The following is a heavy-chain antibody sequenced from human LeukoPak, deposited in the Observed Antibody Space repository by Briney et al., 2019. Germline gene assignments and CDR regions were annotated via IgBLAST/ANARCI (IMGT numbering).Heavy chain of an antibody. CDR3: VRHRAYCDGDCYSQYFDY. CDR1: GGFISSGSYY. Sequence: SETPSLTCSVSGGFISSGSYYWGWIRQPPGKGLEWVGSISYSGNTNYNPSLKSRVTMSVDTSKNHFSLRLRSVTAADTAVFYCVRHRAYCDGDCYSQYFDYWGQGTLVTVSS. V-gene: IGHV4-39*01. D-gene: IGHD2-21*02. J-gene: IGHJ4*02. CDR2: ISYSGNT.